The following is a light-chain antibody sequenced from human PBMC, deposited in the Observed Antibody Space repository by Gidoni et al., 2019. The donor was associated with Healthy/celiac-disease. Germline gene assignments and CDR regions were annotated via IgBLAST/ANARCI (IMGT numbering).Light chain of an antibody. V-gene: IGLV2-11*01. J-gene: IGLJ2*01. Sequence: QSALTQTRSVSGSPGQSVTISCTGTSSDVGGYNYVSWYQQHPGKAPKLMIYDVSKRPSGVPDRFSGSKSGNTAFLTISGLQAEDEADYYCCSYAGSYTFVVFGGGTKLTVL. CDR1: SSDVGGYNY. CDR3: CSYAGSYTFVV. CDR2: DVS.